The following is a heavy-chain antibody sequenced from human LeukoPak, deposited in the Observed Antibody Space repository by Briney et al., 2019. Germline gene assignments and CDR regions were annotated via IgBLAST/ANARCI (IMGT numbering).Heavy chain of an antibody. Sequence: GGSLRLSCAASFSTFNKAWMNWVRQAPGKGLEWVGRIKSRADGGTTDYATPVKDRFTISRDDSENTAFLQMNSLRAEDTAVYYCAKDTAGDSYGNFDYWGQGTLVTVSS. D-gene: IGHD5-18*01. J-gene: IGHJ4*02. CDR2: IKSRADGGTT. CDR3: AKDTAGDSYGNFDY. CDR1: FSTFNKAW. V-gene: IGHV3-15*07.